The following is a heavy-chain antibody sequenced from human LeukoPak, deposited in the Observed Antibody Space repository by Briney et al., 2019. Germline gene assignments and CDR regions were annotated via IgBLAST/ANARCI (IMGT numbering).Heavy chain of an antibody. CDR3: TGAGTVYYYGMDV. CDR1: GFTFSSYG. D-gene: IGHD6-19*01. CDR2: IWYDGSNK. J-gene: IGHJ6*02. V-gene: IGHV3-33*01. Sequence: GRSLRLSCAASGFTFSSYGVHWVRQAPGKGLEWVAVIWYDGSNKYYADSVKGRFTISRDSSKNTLYLQMNSLRAEGTAVYYCTGAGTVYYYGMDVWGQGTTVTVSS.